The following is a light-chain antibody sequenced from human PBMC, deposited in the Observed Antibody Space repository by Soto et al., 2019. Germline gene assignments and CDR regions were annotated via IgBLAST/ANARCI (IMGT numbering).Light chain of an antibody. CDR1: QSVTSN. Sequence: EIVMTQSPATLSVSPGEGATLSCRASQSVTSNLAWYQQQPGQAPRLLIYGTSTRATGIPARLSVSGSGTEFTLTISSLQSEDFAVYYCQQYYNWPYTFGQGTKLEIK. CDR3: QQYYNWPYT. CDR2: GTS. V-gene: IGKV3-15*01. J-gene: IGKJ2*01.